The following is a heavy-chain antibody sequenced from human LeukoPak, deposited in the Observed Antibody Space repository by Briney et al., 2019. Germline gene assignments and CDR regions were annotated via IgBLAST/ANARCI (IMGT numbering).Heavy chain of an antibody. CDR2: ISGSGGST. CDR1: GFTFSSYA. J-gene: IGHJ4*02. D-gene: IGHD6-13*01. V-gene: IGHV3-23*01. CDR3: AKGTIAAAGTRPFDY. Sequence: GGSLRLSCAASGFTFSSYAMSWVRQAPGKGLEWVSAISGSGGSTYYADSVQGRFTISRDNSKNTLYLQMNSLRAEDTAVYYCAKGTIAAAGTRPFDYWGQGTLVTVSS.